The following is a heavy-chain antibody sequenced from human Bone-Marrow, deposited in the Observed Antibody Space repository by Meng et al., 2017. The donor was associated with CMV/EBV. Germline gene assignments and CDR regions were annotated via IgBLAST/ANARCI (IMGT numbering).Heavy chain of an antibody. Sequence: ASVKVSCKASGYTFTGYYMHWVRQAPGQGLEWMGWINPNSGGTNYAQKFPGRVTMPRDTSISTAYMELSRLRSDDTAVYYCASLGYSSGWPPGDWGQGILVIVSS. CDR3: ASLGYSSGWPPGD. CDR2: INPNSGGT. V-gene: IGHV1-2*02. CDR1: GYTFTGYY. J-gene: IGHJ4*02. D-gene: IGHD6-19*01.